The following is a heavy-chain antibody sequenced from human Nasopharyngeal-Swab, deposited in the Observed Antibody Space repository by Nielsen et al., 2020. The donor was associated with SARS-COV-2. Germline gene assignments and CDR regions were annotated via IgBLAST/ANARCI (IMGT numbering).Heavy chain of an antibody. CDR2: IAHDASNE. CDR1: GFTFSSFG. V-gene: IGHV3-30*03. J-gene: IGHJ5*02. CDR3: AREGRDGAVSS. D-gene: IGHD5-24*01. Sequence: LSLTCAASGFTFSSFGMHWVRQAPGKGLEWVAFIAHDASNEYYGDSVKGRFSISRDSSKNTLYLQMDSLRGEDTAVYYCAREGRDGAVSSWGQGTLVTVSS.